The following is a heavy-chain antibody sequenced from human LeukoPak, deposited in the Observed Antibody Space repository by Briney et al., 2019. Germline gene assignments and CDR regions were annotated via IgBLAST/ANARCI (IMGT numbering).Heavy chain of an antibody. V-gene: IGHV3-48*01. J-gene: IGHJ4*02. D-gene: IGHD3-10*01. CDR3: TRGVGRRGGTFDY. CDR1: EFSLGADA. Sequence: PGGSLRLSCVASEFSLGADAMNWVRQAPGKGLEGVSYISASRSATYYAESVKGRFTISRDNGQNSLYLQMNSQRAGDTAVYYCTRGVGRRGGTFDYWGQGTLVTVSS. CDR2: ISASRSAT.